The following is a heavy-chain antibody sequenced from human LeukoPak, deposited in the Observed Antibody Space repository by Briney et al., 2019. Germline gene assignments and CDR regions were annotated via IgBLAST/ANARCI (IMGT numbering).Heavy chain of an antibody. J-gene: IGHJ2*01. D-gene: IGHD4-17*01. Sequence: GRSQRLSCAASGFTFDDYAMHWVRQAPGKGLEWVSGISWNSGSIGYADSVKGRFTISRDNAKNSLYLQMNSLRAEDTALYYCAKDIRGGDQSYWYFDLWGRGTLVTVSS. V-gene: IGHV3-9*01. CDR2: ISWNSGSI. CDR3: AKDIRGGDQSYWYFDL. CDR1: GFTFDDYA.